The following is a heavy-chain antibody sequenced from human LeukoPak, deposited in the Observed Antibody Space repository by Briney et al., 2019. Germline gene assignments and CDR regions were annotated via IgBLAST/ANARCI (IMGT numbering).Heavy chain of an antibody. Sequence: SVKVSCKASGGTFSSYAISWVRQAPGQGLEWMGGIIPIFGTANYAQKFQGRVTITADESTSTAYMALSSLRSEDTAVYYCARAPAMVANYFDYWGQGTLVTVSS. J-gene: IGHJ4*02. CDR2: IIPIFGTA. D-gene: IGHD5-18*01. CDR1: GGTFSSYA. V-gene: IGHV1-69*13. CDR3: ARAPAMVANYFDY.